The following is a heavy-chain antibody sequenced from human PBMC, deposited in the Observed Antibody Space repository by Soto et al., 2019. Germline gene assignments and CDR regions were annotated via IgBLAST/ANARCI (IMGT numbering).Heavy chain of an antibody. J-gene: IGHJ5*02. CDR3: ARDGIVVVPAATNWFDP. Sequence: PGGSLRLSCAASGFTFSSYAMHWVRQAPGKGLEWVSYISSSSSTIYYADSVKGRFTISRDNAKNSLYLQMNSLRAEDTAVYYCARDGIVVVPAATNWFDPWGQGTLVTVSS. V-gene: IGHV3-48*01. D-gene: IGHD2-2*01. CDR1: GFTFSSYA. CDR2: ISSSSSTI.